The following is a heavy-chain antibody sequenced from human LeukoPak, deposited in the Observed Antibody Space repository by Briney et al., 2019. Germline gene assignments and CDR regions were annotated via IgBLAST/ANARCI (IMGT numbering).Heavy chain of an antibody. CDR1: GFTFSRYS. V-gene: IGHV3-21*01. Sequence: GGSLRLSCAASGFTFSRYSMNWVRQAPGKGLEWVSSISSSSSYIYYADSVKGRFTISRDNAKNSLYLQMNSLRAEDTAVYYCAREKPPLTRAFDIWGQGTMVTVSS. CDR3: AREKPPLTRAFDI. CDR2: ISSSSSYI. J-gene: IGHJ3*02.